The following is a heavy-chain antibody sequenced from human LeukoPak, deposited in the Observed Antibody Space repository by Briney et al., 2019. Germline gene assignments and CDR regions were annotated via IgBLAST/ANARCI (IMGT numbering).Heavy chain of an antibody. D-gene: IGHD6-13*01. CDR2: ISSSGST. CDR3: ARRAGTRYSSSWYGP. V-gene: IGHV4-61*02. J-gene: IGHJ5*02. CDR1: GDSISSGDYY. Sequence: SETLSLTCTVAGDSISSGDYYWSWIRQPAGKGLEWIGRISSSGSTNYNPSLKSRTTISVDTSKNQFSLELSSVTAADTAVYYCARRAGTRYSSSWYGPWGQGTLVTVSS.